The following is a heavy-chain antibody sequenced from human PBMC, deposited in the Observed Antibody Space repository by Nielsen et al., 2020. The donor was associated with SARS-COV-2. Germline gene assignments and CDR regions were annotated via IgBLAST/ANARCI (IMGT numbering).Heavy chain of an antibody. D-gene: IGHD3-22*01. J-gene: IGHJ4*02. CDR1: GFTFSSYA. Sequence: GGSLRLSCEASGFTFSSYAMSWVRQAPGEGLDWVSIIYSDGSTTYYADSVKGRFTLSRDNSKNTLYLQMNSLRAEDTAVYYCALHTSYYNSDGYSFDYWGQGTLVTVSS. CDR3: ALHTSYYNSDGYSFDY. V-gene: IGHV3-23*03. CDR2: IYSDGSTT.